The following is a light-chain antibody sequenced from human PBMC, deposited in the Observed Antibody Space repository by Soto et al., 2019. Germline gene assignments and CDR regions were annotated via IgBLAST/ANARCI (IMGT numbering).Light chain of an antibody. CDR3: QHYNSYSEA. Sequence: DIQITQYPSNRSGSVGDRVTSTCRASQTISSWLAWYQQKPGKAPKLLIYKASTLKSGVPSRFSGSGSGTEFTLTISSLQPDDFATYYCQHYNSYSEAFGQGTKVDIK. J-gene: IGKJ1*01. CDR2: KAS. CDR1: QTISSW. V-gene: IGKV1-5*03.